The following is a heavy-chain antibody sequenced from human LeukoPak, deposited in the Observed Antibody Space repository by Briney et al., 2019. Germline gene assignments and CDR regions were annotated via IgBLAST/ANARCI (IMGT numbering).Heavy chain of an antibody. J-gene: IGHJ6*04. Sequence: GGSLRLSCAASGFTFSSYSMNWVRQAPGKGLEWVGFIRSKAYGGTTEYAASVKGRFTISRDDSKSIAYLQMNSLKTEDTAVYYCTRDRHRMDVWGKGTTVTVSS. V-gene: IGHV3-49*04. CDR3: TRDRHRMDV. CDR2: IRSKAYGGTT. CDR1: GFTFSSYS.